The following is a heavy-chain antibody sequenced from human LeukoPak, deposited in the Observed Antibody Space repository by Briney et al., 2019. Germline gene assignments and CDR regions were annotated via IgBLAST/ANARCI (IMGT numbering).Heavy chain of an antibody. V-gene: IGHV4-61*02. J-gene: IGHJ3*02. CDR1: GGSFSSGSYY. D-gene: IGHD5-12*01. Sequence: PSQTLSLTCTVSGGSFSSGSYYWSWIRQPAGKGLEWIGRIYTSGSTTYNPSLKSRVTISVDTSKNQFSLKLSSVTAADTAVYYCAREYLVALDHDDAFDIWGQGTMVTVSS. CDR2: IYTSGST. CDR3: AREYLVALDHDDAFDI.